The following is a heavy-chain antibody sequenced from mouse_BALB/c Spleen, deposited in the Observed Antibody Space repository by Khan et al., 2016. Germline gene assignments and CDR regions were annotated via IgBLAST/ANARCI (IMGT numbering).Heavy chain of an antibody. CDR3: ARWLLVAMDY. D-gene: IGHD2-3*01. CDR2: ILPGSGSS. V-gene: IGHV1-9*01. J-gene: IGHJ4*01. CDR1: GYTFSSYW. Sequence: QVQLQQSGAELMKPGASVKISCKATGYTFSSYWIEWVKQRPGHGLEWIGEILPGSGSSTYNEKFKGKATFTADTSSNTAYMQLSSLTSEDSAVYYCARWLLVAMDYWGQGTSVTVSS.